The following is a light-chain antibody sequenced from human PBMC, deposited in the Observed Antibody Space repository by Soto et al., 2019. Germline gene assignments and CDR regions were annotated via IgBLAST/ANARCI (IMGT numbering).Light chain of an antibody. Sequence: QLVLTQPPSVSGAPGQRVIISCTGSSSNIGAGYDVHWYQQLPGTAPKFLIYGNSNRPSGVPDRFSGSKSGTSASLAITGLQAEDEADYYCQSYDSSLSGSVFGGGTKVTVL. CDR1: SSNIGAGYD. CDR2: GNS. J-gene: IGLJ2*01. V-gene: IGLV1-40*01. CDR3: QSYDSSLSGSV.